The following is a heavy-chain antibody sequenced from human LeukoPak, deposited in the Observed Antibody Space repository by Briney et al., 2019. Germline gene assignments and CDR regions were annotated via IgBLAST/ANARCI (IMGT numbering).Heavy chain of an antibody. J-gene: IGHJ5*02. CDR3: ATDQGDFWSGYWSAWFDP. CDR2: FDPEDGET. V-gene: IGHV1-24*01. CDR1: GYTLTELS. Sequence: ASVKVSCKVSGYTLTELSMHGVRQAPGKGLEWMGGFDPEDGETIYAQKFQGRVTMTEDTSTDTAYMELSSLRSEDTAVYYCATDQGDFWSGYWSAWFDPWGQGTLVTVSS. D-gene: IGHD3-3*01.